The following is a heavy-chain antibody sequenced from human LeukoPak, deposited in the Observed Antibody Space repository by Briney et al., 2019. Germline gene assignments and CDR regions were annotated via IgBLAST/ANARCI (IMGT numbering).Heavy chain of an antibody. D-gene: IGHD4-17*01. V-gene: IGHV4-59*08. CDR2: IYYSGST. Sequence: SETLSLTCTVSGGSISSYYWSWIRQPPGKGLEWIGYIYYSGSTNYNPSLKSRVTISVDTSKNQFSVKLSSVTAADTAVYYCARSLYGDYAYWNFDLWGRATLVTVSS. J-gene: IGHJ2*01. CDR3: ARSLYGDYAYWNFDL. CDR1: GGSISSYY.